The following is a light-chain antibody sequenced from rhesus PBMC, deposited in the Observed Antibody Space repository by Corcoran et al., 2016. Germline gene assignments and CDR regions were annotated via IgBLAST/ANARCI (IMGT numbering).Light chain of an antibody. CDR3: QQYSNWLT. CDR2: DAS. J-gene: IGKJ4*01. Sequence: EIVLTQSPATLSLSPGERATLSYRASQSVSSSLAWYQQNPGQPPRHLIYDASNRATGIPYRFSDSGSGTDFTLTISSLEPEDVGVYFCQQYSNWLTFGGGTKVGLK. V-gene: IGKV3-35*01. CDR1: QSVSSS.